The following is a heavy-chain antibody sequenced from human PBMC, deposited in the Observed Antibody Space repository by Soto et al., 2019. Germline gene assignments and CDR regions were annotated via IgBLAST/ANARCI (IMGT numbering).Heavy chain of an antibody. CDR1: GGTFSSYA. CDR2: IIPIFGTA. CDR3: ARDLLDPFRRLPDNNWFDP. D-gene: IGHD5-12*01. V-gene: IGHV1-69*13. J-gene: IGHJ5*02. Sequence: ASVKVSCKASGGTFSSYAISWVRQAPGQGLEWMGGIIPIFGTANYAQKFQGRVTITADESTSTAYMELSSLRSEDTAVYYCARDLLDPFRRLPDNNWFDPWGQGTLVTVSS.